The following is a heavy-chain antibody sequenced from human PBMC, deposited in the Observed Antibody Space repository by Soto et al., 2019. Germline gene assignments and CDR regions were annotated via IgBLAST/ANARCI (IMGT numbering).Heavy chain of an antibody. J-gene: IGHJ5*02. V-gene: IGHV4-59*08. Sequence: SETLSLTCTVSGGSISSYYWSWIRQPPGKGLELIGYIYYSGSTNYNPSLKSRVTISVDTSKNQFSLKLSSVTAADTAVYYCARLGAQEIDPWGQGTLVTVSS. CDR2: IYYSGST. CDR3: ARLGAQEIDP. CDR1: GGSISSYY. D-gene: IGHD3-16*01.